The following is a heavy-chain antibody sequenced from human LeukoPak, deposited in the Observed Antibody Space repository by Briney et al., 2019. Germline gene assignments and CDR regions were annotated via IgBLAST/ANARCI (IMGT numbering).Heavy chain of an antibody. V-gene: IGHV3-48*03. CDR3: ARDAVISTEVLLTAWDYFDC. D-gene: IGHD4-11*01. Sequence: GGSLRLSCAASGFTFSSYEMNWFRQAPGKGLEWVSYISGSGSIIDYADSVKGRFTISRDNTKNSLYLQMNSLRAEDTATYFCARDAVISTEVLLTAWDYFDCWDQGTRVTVSS. CDR2: ISGSGSII. J-gene: IGHJ4*02. CDR1: GFTFSSYE.